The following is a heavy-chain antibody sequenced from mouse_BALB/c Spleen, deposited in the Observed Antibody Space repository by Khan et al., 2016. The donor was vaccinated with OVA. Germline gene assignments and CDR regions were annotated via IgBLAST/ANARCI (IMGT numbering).Heavy chain of an antibody. CDR1: GFTFSTYA. Sequence: EVELVESGGGLVKPGGSLKLSCAASGFTFSTYAMSWVRQTPEKRLEWVATISSDGDYTYYPDNVTGRFTISRDHAKNTLYLQMSSLRSEDTAMYYCARSLYGNCAYWGQGTLVTVSA. J-gene: IGHJ3*01. V-gene: IGHV5-9-3*01. D-gene: IGHD2-1*01. CDR3: ARSLYGNCAY. CDR2: ISSDGDYT.